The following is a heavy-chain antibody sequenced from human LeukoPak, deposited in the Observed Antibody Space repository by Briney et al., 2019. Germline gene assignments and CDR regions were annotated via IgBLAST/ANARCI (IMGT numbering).Heavy chain of an antibody. Sequence: GGSLRLSCAASGFTFSSYWMSWVRQAPGKGLEWVSAISGSGGSTYYADSVKGRFTISRDNSKNTLYLQMNSLRAEDTAVFYCTREPSYDYVWGSFGYFDYWGQGTLVTVSS. V-gene: IGHV3-23*01. CDR3: TREPSYDYVWGSFGYFDY. D-gene: IGHD3-16*01. CDR1: GFTFSSYW. J-gene: IGHJ4*02. CDR2: ISGSGGST.